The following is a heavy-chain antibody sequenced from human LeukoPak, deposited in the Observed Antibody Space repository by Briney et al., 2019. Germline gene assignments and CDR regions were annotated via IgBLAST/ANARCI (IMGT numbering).Heavy chain of an antibody. CDR3: ASNYDILPDY. CDR1: GGTFSSYA. CDR2: IIPIFGTA. Sequence: GASVKVSCKASGGTFSSYAISWVRQAPGQELEWMGGIIPIFGTANYAQKFQGRVTITADESTSTAYMELSSLRSEDTAVYYCASNYDILPDYWGQGTLVTVSS. V-gene: IGHV1-69*13. D-gene: IGHD3-9*01. J-gene: IGHJ4*02.